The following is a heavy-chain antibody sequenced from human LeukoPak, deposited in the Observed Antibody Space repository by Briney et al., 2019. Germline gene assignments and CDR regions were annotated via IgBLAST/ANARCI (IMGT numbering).Heavy chain of an antibody. CDR1: GGSVSSYY. J-gene: IGHJ2*01. CDR2: IYNSENT. V-gene: IGHV4-4*09. Sequence: PSETLSLTCTVSGGSVSSYYWSWIRQPPGKGLECIGYIYNSENTKYNSSLESRVTISVDTSKNQFFLKLSSVTAADTAVYYCARFHSGPSGWYVLWYFDLWGRGTLVTVSS. D-gene: IGHD6-19*01. CDR3: ARFHSGPSGWYVLWYFDL.